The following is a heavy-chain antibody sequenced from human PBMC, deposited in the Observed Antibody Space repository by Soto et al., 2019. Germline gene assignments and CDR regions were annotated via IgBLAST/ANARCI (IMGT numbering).Heavy chain of an antibody. J-gene: IGHJ4*02. V-gene: IGHV3-21*06. Sequence: EVQLVESGGGLVKPGGSLRLSCAASGFIFSRYSMNWVRQAPGQGLEWVSSISGSGNYIHYADSVKGRFTISRNNANNLIYLQMNSLIAEDTAVFYCAKTPDPADFASSATIPVAGTNTRGQGTLVTVSS. CDR3: AKTPDPADFASSATIPVAGTNT. CDR1: GFIFSRYS. CDR2: ISGSGNYI. D-gene: IGHD6-19*01.